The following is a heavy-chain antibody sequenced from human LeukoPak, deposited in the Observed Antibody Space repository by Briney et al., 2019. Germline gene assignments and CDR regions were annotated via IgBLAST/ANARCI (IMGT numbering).Heavy chain of an antibody. CDR3: ATLSSGSLVPYYFDY. V-gene: IGHV1-69-2*01. Sequence: ASVKVSCKVSGYTLTAYYMHWVQQAPGKGLEWMGLVDPEDGETIYAEKFQGRVTITADTSTDTAYMELSSLRSEDTAVYYCATLSSGSLVPYYFDYWGQGTLVTVSS. CDR2: VDPEDGET. D-gene: IGHD2-15*01. CDR1: GYTLTAYY. J-gene: IGHJ4*02.